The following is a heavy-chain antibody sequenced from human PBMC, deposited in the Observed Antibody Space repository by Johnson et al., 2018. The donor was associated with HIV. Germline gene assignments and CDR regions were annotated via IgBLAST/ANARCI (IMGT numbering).Heavy chain of an antibody. J-gene: IGHJ3*02. V-gene: IGHV3-30*14. Sequence: VLLLESGGGVVQPGTSLRLSCAPSGFTFSTSVMHWVRRAPGKGLEWVSGISVDGKSEYYADTVRGRFTISRDNSKNTLYLQMNSLGAEDTAVYYCAGGRAYYYDSSGDAFDIWSQGTMVTVSS. D-gene: IGHD3-22*01. CDR3: AGGRAYYYDSSGDAFDI. CDR1: GFTFSTSV. CDR2: ISVDGKSE.